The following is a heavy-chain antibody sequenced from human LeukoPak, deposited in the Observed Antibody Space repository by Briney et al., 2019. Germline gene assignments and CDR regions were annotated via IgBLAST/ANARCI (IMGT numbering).Heavy chain of an antibody. CDR3: ARGPTADYCGGYYYHGMDV. Sequence: ASVKVSCKASGGTFSSYGISWVRQAPGQGLEWMGRIIPIVGITNYTQRFQGRVTITADQSTSTAYMELSSLRSDDTAVYYCARGPTADYCGGYYYHGMDVWGQGTTVIVSS. V-gene: IGHV1-69*04. CDR1: GGTFSSYG. J-gene: IGHJ6*02. D-gene: IGHD4-23*01. CDR2: IIPIVGIT.